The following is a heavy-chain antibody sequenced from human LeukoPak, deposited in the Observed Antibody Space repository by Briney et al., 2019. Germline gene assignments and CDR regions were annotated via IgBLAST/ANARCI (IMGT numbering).Heavy chain of an antibody. D-gene: IGHD3-3*01. CDR1: GGSISSGNYH. CDR2: IYYSGGT. V-gene: IGHV4-39*07. CDR3: ARAIVTPSGYVWYFDL. J-gene: IGHJ2*01. Sequence: SETLSLTCSVSGGSISSGNYHWAWIRQSPGEGLEWIGNIYYSGGTYYKPSLKSRVTISVDTSKNQFSLKLSSVTAADTAVYYCARAIVTPSGYVWYFDLWGRGTLVTVSS.